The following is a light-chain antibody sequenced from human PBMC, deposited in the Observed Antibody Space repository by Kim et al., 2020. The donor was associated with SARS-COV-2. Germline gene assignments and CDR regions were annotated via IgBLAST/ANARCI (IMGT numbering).Light chain of an antibody. Sequence: EVVMTHSPATLSVSPGERGTLSCRASQGISTNLAWYQQKPGQAPRLLIYGASTRATGVAARFSGSGSGTDFTLTISSLQSEDSAIYFCQQYNNWPWTFGLGTKVDIK. CDR2: GAS. CDR1: QGISTN. V-gene: IGKV3-15*01. J-gene: IGKJ1*01. CDR3: QQYNNWPWT.